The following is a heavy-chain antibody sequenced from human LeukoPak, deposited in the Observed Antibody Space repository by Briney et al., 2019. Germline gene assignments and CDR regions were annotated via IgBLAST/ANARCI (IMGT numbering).Heavy chain of an antibody. V-gene: IGHV3-7*01. CDR2: INQDGSAK. CDR3: ARRAGDC. CDR1: GFTFSSHS. J-gene: IGHJ4*02. Sequence: PGGSLRLSCAASGFTFSSHSMSWFRQAPGKGLEWVANINQDGSAKNYVDSVKGRFTISRDNAKSSLYLQMNSLRVEDTAMYYCARRAGDCWGQGTLVTVSS.